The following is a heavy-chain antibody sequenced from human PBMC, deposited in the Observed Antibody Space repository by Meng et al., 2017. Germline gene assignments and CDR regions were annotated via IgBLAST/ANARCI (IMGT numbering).Heavy chain of an antibody. D-gene: IGHD3-10*01. J-gene: IGHJ4*02. Sequence: SETLSLTCTVSGGSTSSNYWNWIRQPPGKGLEWIGNIYHSGSTSYNPSLKSRVTISVDTSKNQFSLKLSSVTAADTATYYCAREGVRGSGSYWDYWGQGTLVTVSS. CDR3: AREGVRGSGSYWDY. CDR1: GGSTSSNY. CDR2: IYHSGST. V-gene: IGHV4-59*01.